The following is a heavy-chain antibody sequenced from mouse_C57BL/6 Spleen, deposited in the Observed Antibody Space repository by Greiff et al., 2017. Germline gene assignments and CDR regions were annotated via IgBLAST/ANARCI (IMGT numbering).Heavy chain of an antibody. J-gene: IGHJ4*01. CDR2: INYDGSST. CDR3: SRESWYGSPYAMDY. V-gene: IGHV5-16*01. D-gene: IGHD1-1*01. Sequence: DVQLVESEGGLVQPGSSMKLSCTASGFTFSDYYMPWVRQVPEKGLEWVANINYDGSSTYYLDSLKSRFIISRDNAKNILYLQMSSLTSEDTATYYCSRESWYGSPYAMDYWGQGTSVTVSS. CDR1: GFTFSDYY.